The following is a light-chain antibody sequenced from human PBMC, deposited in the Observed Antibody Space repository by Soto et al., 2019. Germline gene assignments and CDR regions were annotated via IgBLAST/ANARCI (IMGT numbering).Light chain of an antibody. CDR3: QQSYSTPRT. CDR1: QSISTY. V-gene: IGKV1-39*01. J-gene: IGKJ1*01. Sequence: DIQMTQSPSSLSASVGDRVTITCRASQSISTYLNWYQQKPGKVPKLLISAASFLQSGVPSRFSGSGSGTDFTLTISSLQPEDFATYYCQQSYSTPRTLGQGTKVDIK. CDR2: AAS.